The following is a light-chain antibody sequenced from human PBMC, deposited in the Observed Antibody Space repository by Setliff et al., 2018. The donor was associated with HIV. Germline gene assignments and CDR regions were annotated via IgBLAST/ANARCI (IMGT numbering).Light chain of an antibody. J-gene: IGLJ1*01. CDR3: CSYAGSSALYV. Sequence: QSALTQPASMSGSPGQSITISCTGTSDDVGASNYVSWYQQHPGKAPKLMIYDVSKRPSGVSNRFSGSKSGNTASLTISGLQAEDEADYYCCSYAGSSALYVFGTGTKVTVL. CDR2: DVS. V-gene: IGLV2-14*03. CDR1: SDDVGASNY.